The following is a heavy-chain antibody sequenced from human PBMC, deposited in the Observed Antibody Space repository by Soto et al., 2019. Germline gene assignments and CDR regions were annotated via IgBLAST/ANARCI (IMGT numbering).Heavy chain of an antibody. V-gene: IGHV1-18*01. Sequence: GASVKVSCKASGYTFTSYGISWVRQAPGQGLEWMGWISAYNGNTNYAQKLQGRVTMTTDTSTSTAYMELRSLRSDDTAVYYCARDGRYYYDRSGYYPQDAFDIWGQGTMVTVSS. CDR3: ARDGRYYYDRSGYYPQDAFDI. CDR2: ISAYNGNT. CDR1: GYTFTSYG. D-gene: IGHD3-22*01. J-gene: IGHJ3*02.